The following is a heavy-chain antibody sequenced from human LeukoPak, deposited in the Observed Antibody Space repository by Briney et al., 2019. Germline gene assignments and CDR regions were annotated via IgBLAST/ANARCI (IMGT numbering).Heavy chain of an antibody. Sequence: SETLSLTCTVSGDSIRASSYSWGWIRQPPRKGLEWLGSIYYSGSTYYNPSLKSRVTISLDTSKNQFSLNLYSVTAADTAVFYCARSYYYDYRQIDYWGQGTLVTVSS. CDR2: IYYSGST. CDR3: ARSYYYDYRQIDY. D-gene: IGHD3-22*01. J-gene: IGHJ4*02. CDR1: GDSIRASSYS. V-gene: IGHV4-39*01.